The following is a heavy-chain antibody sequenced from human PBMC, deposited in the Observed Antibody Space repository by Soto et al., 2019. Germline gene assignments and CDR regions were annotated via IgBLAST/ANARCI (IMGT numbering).Heavy chain of an antibody. D-gene: IGHD2-15*01. CDR2: ISWNSGSI. CDR1: GFTFDDYA. V-gene: IGHV3-9*01. CDR3: AKDGYCSGGSCFEVEGYYYYYYMDV. J-gene: IGHJ6*03. Sequence: GGSLRLSCAASGFTFDDYAMHWVRQAPGKGLEWVSGISWNSGSIGYADSVKGRFTISRDNAKNSLYLQMNSLRAEDTALYYCAKDGYCSGGSCFEVEGYYYYYYMDVWGKGTTVTVS.